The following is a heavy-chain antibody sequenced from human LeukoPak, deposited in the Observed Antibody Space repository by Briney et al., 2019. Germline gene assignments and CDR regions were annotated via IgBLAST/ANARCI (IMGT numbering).Heavy chain of an antibody. CDR3: ARGTTGTTSFDY. CDR1: GGSISSYY. D-gene: IGHD1-1*01. J-gene: IGHJ4*02. V-gene: IGHV4-59*01. CDR2: IYYSGST. Sequence: SETLSLTCTVSGGSISSYYWSWIQQPPGKGPEWIGYIYYSGSTNYNPSLKSRVTISVDTSKSQFSLKLSSVTAADTAVYYCARGTTGTTSFDYWGQGTLVTVSS.